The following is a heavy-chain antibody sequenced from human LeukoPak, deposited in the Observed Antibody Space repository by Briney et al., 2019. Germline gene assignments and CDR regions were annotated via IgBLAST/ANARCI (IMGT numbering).Heavy chain of an antibody. J-gene: IGHJ5*02. CDR3: ARDGISGSYRNWFDP. D-gene: IGHD3-16*02. CDR1: GGSISSHY. Sequence: SETLSLTCTVSGGSISSHYWSWIRQPPGKGLEWIGYIYYSGSTNYNPSLKSRVTISVDTSKNQFSLKLSSVTAAATAVYYCARDGISGSYRNWFDPWGQGTLVTVSS. V-gene: IGHV4-59*11. CDR2: IYYSGST.